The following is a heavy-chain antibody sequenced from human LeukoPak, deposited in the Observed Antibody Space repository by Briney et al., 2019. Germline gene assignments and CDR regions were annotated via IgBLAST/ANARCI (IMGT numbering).Heavy chain of an antibody. V-gene: IGHV1-46*01. CDR2: INPSGGST. CDR3: ARAEYDFWSGYWASGYYYYYGMDV. Sequence: ASVKVSCKASGYTFTSYYIHWVRQAPGQGLEWMGIINPSGGSTSYAQKFQGRVTMTRDTSTSTVYMELSSLRSEDTAVYYCARAEYDFWSGYWASGYYYYYGMDVWGQGTTVTVSS. CDR1: GYTFTSYY. D-gene: IGHD3-3*01. J-gene: IGHJ6*02.